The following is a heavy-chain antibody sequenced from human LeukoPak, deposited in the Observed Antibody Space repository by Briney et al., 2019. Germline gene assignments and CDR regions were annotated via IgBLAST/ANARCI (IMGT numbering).Heavy chain of an antibody. V-gene: IGHV1-2*02. Sequence: VSCKXXGYTFXVYYMHWVRQAPGQGLEWMGWINPNSGGTNYAQKFQGRVTMTRDTSISTAYMELSRLRSDDTAVYYCARDSLFDYWGQGTLVTVSS. CDR2: INPNSGGT. J-gene: IGHJ4*02. CDR1: GYTFXVYY. CDR3: ARDSLFDY.